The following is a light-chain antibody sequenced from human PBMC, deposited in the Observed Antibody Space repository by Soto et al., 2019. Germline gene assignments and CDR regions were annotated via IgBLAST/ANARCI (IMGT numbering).Light chain of an antibody. V-gene: IGLV2-8*01. CDR3: NSYAGGDSFDVI. Sequence: QSALTQPASVSGSPGQSITISCTGTSSDGGSYNYVSWYQQYPGKAPKLIIYDVTERPSGVPDRFSGYKSGNTASLTVSGLRADDEAVYYCNSYAGGDSFDVIFGGGTQLTVL. CDR2: DVT. CDR1: SSDGGSYNY. J-gene: IGLJ2*01.